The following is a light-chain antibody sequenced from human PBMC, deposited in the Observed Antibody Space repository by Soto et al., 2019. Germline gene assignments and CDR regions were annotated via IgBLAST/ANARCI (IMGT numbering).Light chain of an antibody. V-gene: IGLV2-23*01. CDR1: SSDVGRYNL. CDR3: CSYAGGTSVV. Sequence: QSVLTQPASVSGSLGQSITISCPGSSSDVGRYNLVSWYPQNPGKAPKLLIYEDIERPSGVSNRFSGSKSGNTASLTKSGLKTEEEADSYCCSYAGGTSVVFGGGTKVTVL. CDR2: EDI. J-gene: IGLJ2*01.